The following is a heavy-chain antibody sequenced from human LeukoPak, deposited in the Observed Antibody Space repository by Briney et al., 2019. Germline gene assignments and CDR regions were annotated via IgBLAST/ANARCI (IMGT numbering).Heavy chain of an antibody. Sequence: GGSPRLSCAASGFTFSSYAMHWVRQAPGKGLEYVSAISSNGGSTYYANSVKGRFTISRDNSKNTLYLQMGSLRAEDMAVYYCARVVGSGWHVDYWGQGTLVTVSS. CDR2: ISSNGGST. CDR3: ARVVGSGWHVDY. D-gene: IGHD6-19*01. V-gene: IGHV3-64*01. CDR1: GFTFSSYA. J-gene: IGHJ4*02.